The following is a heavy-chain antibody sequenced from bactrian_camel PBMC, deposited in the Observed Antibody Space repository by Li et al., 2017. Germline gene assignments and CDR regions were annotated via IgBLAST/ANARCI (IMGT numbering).Heavy chain of an antibody. CDR2: ITSLPSLFRAA. D-gene: IGHD1*01. CDR3: AVATGVVCGLESHWYDY. V-gene: IGHV3S40*01. CDR1: GITFSRHD. Sequence: VQLVESGGGLVQPGESLRLSCVAPGITFSRHDMSWVRQAPGKEVEWVAGITSLPSLFRAASYADSVKGRFTISRDNAKDTVYLQMDSLKPEDSAMYYCAVATGVVCGLESHWYDYWGRGTQVTVST. J-gene: IGHJ4*01.